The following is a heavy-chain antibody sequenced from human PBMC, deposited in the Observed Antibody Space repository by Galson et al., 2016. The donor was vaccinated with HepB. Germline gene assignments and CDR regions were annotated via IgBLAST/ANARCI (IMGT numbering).Heavy chain of an antibody. CDR1: GFTFRSYG. CDR2: VSLDESNK. D-gene: IGHD3-10*01. J-gene: IGHJ3*01. Sequence: SLRLSCAASGFTFRSYGMHWVRQAPGKGLEWVALVSLDESNKDYADSVKGRFTISRDNSKSALYLQMNSRRGEDTAVYYCAKDSASFAFDVWGQGTVVTVSS. CDR3: AKDSASFAFDV. V-gene: IGHV3-30*18.